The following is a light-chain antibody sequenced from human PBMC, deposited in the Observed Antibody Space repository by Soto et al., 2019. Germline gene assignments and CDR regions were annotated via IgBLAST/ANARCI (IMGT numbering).Light chain of an antibody. CDR2: ASS. Sequence: DIQMTQSPSSLSASLGDRVTITCRASQTISNYLNRYQQKPGKAPKLLIYASSTLHSGVPSRFSGSGSGTDFTLTISSLQPEDFGTYYCQQSYSTILTFGGGTKVEIK. J-gene: IGKJ4*01. V-gene: IGKV1-39*01. CDR3: QQSYSTILT. CDR1: QTISNY.